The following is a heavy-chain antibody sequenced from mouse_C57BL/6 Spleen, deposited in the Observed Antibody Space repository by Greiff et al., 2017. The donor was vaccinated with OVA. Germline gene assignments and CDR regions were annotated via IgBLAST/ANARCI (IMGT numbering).Heavy chain of an antibody. CDR1: GYTFTSYW. J-gene: IGHJ4*01. V-gene: IGHV1-55*01. CDR2: IYPGSGST. Sequence: LQPGAELVKPGASVKMSCKASGYTFTSYWITWVKQRPGQGLEWIGDIYPGSGSTNYNEKFKSKATLTVDTSSSTAYMQLSSLTSEDSAVYYCARPPKGYAMDYWGQGTSVTVSS. CDR3: ARPPKGYAMDY.